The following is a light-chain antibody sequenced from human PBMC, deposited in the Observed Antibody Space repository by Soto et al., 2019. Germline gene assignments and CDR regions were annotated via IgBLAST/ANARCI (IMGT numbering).Light chain of an antibody. CDR2: DTT. CDR1: QSVSNY. Sequence: ETLLTQSPGTLSLSPGERATLSCRASQSVSNYLAWFQQKPGQAPRLRIFDTTNRAPGTPARFSGSGSVTDFTLTISSLEPEDFAVYYCQQRRNLPYTFGQGTKLEIK. J-gene: IGKJ2*01. CDR3: QQRRNLPYT. V-gene: IGKV3-11*01.